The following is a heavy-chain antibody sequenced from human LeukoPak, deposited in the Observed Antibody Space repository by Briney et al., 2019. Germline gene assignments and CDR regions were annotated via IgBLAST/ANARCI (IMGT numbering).Heavy chain of an antibody. Sequence: GGSLRPSCAASGFTFSDFYMSWIRQAPGKGLEWVSYISSSGSAVSYADSVQGRFTISRDNAKNSLYLQMNSLRPEDTAVYHCAKHFNRAFDIWGQRTMVTVSS. CDR2: ISSSGSAV. V-gene: IGHV3-11*04. D-gene: IGHD3-3*02. CDR3: AKHFNRAFDI. CDR1: GFTFSDFY. J-gene: IGHJ3*02.